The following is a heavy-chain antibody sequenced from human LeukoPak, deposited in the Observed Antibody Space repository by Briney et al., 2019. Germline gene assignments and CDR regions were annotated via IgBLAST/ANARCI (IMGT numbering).Heavy chain of an antibody. J-gene: IGHJ4*02. Sequence: QSGGSLRLSCVASGITFSNYAVSWVRQAPEKGLDWVSVISGSAHKIRYADSVKGRFTISRDNSENIVYLQMNNLRAEDTAVCYCAGRVTGYSSGYVYWGQGTLVTVSS. CDR2: ISGSAHKI. D-gene: IGHD5-18*01. V-gene: IGHV3-23*01. CDR3: AGRVTGYSSGYVY. CDR1: GITFSNYA.